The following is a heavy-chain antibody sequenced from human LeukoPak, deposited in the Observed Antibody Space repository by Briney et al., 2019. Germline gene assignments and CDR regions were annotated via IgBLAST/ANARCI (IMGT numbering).Heavy chain of an antibody. J-gene: IGHJ4*02. Sequence: KTSETLSLTCAVYGGSLSGYYWSWIRQPPGKGLEWIGEINHSGSTNYNPSLKSRVTISVDTSKNQFSLKLSSVTAADTAVYYCARGLRYCSSTSCYAGLDYWGQGTLVTVSS. CDR1: GGSLSGYY. V-gene: IGHV4-34*01. CDR3: ARGLRYCSSTSCYAGLDY. D-gene: IGHD2-2*01. CDR2: INHSGST.